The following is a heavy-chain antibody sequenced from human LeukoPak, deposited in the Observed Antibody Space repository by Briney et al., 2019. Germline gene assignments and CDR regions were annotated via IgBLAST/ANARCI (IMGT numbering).Heavy chain of an antibody. V-gene: IGHV3-66*01. J-gene: IGHJ4*02. CDR1: GFTVSIND. CDR3: AREEVRAYYLDY. D-gene: IGHD3-10*01. CDR2: IYSGGST. Sequence: PGGSLRLSCAASGFTVSINDTSWVRQAPGKGLEWVSVIYSGGSTYYADSVKGRFTISRDNSKNTLYLQMNSLRAEDTAVYYCAREEVRAYYLDYWGQGTLVTVSS.